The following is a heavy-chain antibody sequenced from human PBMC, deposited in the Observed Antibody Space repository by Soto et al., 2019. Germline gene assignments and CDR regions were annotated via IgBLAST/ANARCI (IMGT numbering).Heavy chain of an antibody. CDR3: VRVGVVARPY. D-gene: IGHD2-21*01. CDR1: GFTFSSYS. V-gene: IGHV3-21*01. CDR2: ISSSSSYI. Sequence: PGGSLRLSCAASGFTFSSYSMNWVRQAPGKGLEWVSSISSSSSYIYYADSVKGRFTISRDNAKNSLYLQMNSLKGEDTATYYCVRVGVVARPYWGQGTPVTVSS. J-gene: IGHJ4*02.